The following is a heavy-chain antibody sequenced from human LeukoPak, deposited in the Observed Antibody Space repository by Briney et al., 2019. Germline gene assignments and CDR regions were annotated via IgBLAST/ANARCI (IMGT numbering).Heavy chain of an antibody. CDR3: ARDRPYSGYDSPSDY. V-gene: IGHV3-21*01. Sequence: GGSLRLSCAASGLTFSSYSMNWVRQAPGKGLEWVSSISSSSSYIYYADSVKGRFTISRDNAKNSLYLQMNSLRAEDTAVYYCARDRPYSGYDSPSDYWGQGTLVTVSS. CDR1: GLTFSSYS. D-gene: IGHD5-12*01. CDR2: ISSSSSYI. J-gene: IGHJ4*02.